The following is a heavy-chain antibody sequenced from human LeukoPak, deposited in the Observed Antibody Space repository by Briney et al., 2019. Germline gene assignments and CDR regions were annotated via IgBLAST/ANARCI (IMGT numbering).Heavy chain of an antibody. J-gene: IGHJ6*03. CDR3: ARDNGSGYTKGYEHYYYYLDV. CDR1: GGSISSYY. D-gene: IGHD3-3*02. V-gene: IGHV4-59*12. CDR2: IYYSGTT. Sequence: MASETLSLTCTVSGGSISSYYWSWIRQPPGKGLEWIGYIYYSGTTNYNPSLMSRVTLSIDKSKKHISLRLTSVTAADTALYYCARDNGSGYTKGYEHYYYYLDVWGKGTTVTVSS.